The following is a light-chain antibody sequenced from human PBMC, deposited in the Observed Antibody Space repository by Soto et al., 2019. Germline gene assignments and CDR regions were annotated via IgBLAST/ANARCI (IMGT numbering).Light chain of an antibody. J-gene: IGLJ3*02. CDR1: NSDVGGYNY. Sequence: QSVLTQPCSVSGSPGQSVTISCTGTNSDVGGYNYVSWYQQYPGKAPKLMISGVSERPSGVPDRFSGSKSGNTASLTISGLQAEDEADYYCCSYVDTDTWVFGGGTKLTVL. CDR3: CSYVDTDTWV. CDR2: GVS. V-gene: IGLV2-11*01.